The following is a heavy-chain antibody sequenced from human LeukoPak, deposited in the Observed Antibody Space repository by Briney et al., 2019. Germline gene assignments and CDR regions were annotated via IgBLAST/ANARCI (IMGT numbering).Heavy chain of an antibody. J-gene: IGHJ4*02. CDR3: ARGVSGWPYYLDY. D-gene: IGHD6-19*01. CDR1: GFTFSNSV. Sequence: GGSLRLSCAASGFTFSNSVMSWVRQAPGKGLERVSSINDSGGSAYYADSVKGRFTISRDNSKNTLYLQMNSLRAEDTAVYYCARGVSGWPYYLDYWGQGALVTVSS. CDR2: INDSGGSA. V-gene: IGHV3-23*01.